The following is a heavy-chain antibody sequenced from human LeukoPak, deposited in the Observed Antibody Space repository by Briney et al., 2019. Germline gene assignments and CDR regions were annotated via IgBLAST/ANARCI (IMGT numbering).Heavy chain of an antibody. V-gene: IGHV3-21*01. CDR2: ISSSRSYI. J-gene: IGHJ4*02. D-gene: IGHD2-15*01. Sequence: PGGSLRLSCAACGFTFSSYAMSWVRQAPGKGLGGVSAISSSRSYIYYADSVPARFTLSRDNANTSLYLQIHSLSAEATAVYSCARDSSAGSSSDYWGQGTLVTVSS. CDR1: GFTFSSYA. CDR3: ARDSSAGSSSDY.